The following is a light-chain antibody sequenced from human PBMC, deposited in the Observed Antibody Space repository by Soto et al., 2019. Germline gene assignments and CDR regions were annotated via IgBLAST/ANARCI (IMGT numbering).Light chain of an antibody. J-gene: IGKJ2*01. CDR1: QRVSTY. CDR2: GTS. CDR3: QLTYSTHHT. V-gene: IGKV1-39*01. Sequence: DIQMTQSPSSLSASVGDRVTITCRASQRVSTYLNWFQHKPGRAPKLLIYGTSSLQSGVPSRFGGSGSGTNYALTLSSLQVEDVATSYCQLTYSTHHTFGQGTKLE.